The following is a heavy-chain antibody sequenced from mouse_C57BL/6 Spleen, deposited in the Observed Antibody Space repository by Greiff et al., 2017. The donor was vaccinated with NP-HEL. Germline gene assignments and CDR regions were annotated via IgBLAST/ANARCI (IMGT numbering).Heavy chain of an antibody. D-gene: IGHD2-5*01. CDR1: GYTFTSYW. V-gene: IGHV1-52*01. Sequence: QVQLQQPGAGLVRPGSSVKLSCKASGYTFTSYWMHWVKQRPIQGLEWIGNIDPSDSETHYNQKFKDKATLTVDKSSSTAYMQLSSLTSEDSAVYYCAREGYSNYFDYWGQGTTLTVSS. CDR3: AREGYSNYFDY. CDR2: IDPSDSET. J-gene: IGHJ2*01.